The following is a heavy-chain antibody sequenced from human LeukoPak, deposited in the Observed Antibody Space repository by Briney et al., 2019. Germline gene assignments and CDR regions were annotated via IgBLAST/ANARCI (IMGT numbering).Heavy chain of an antibody. V-gene: IGHV1-24*01. Sequence: ASVKVSCKVSGYTLTELSMHWVRQAPGKGLEWMGVINPGDGGTIYAQKFQGRATMTEDTSTDTAYMELSSLRSEDTAVYYCATLMTTVTRWWGAGKGSAFDIWGQGTMVTVSS. CDR3: ATLMTTVTRWWGAGKGSAFDI. J-gene: IGHJ3*02. CDR1: GYTLTELS. CDR2: INPGDGGT. D-gene: IGHD4-17*01.